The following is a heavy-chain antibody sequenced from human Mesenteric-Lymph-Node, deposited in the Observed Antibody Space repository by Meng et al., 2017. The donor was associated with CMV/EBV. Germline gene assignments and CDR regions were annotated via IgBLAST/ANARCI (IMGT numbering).Heavy chain of an antibody. Sequence: GGSLRLSCAASGFTFGSYVMHWVRQGPGKGLEWVAFIRYDGSDEYYVESVKGRFTISRDNSKSTLYLQMNSLRAEDTAVYYCAKEYSYGPPYHYYGMDVWGQGTTVTVSS. D-gene: IGHD5-18*01. J-gene: IGHJ6*02. CDR2: IRYDGSDE. CDR1: GFTFGSYV. V-gene: IGHV3-30*02. CDR3: AKEYSYGPPYHYYGMDV.